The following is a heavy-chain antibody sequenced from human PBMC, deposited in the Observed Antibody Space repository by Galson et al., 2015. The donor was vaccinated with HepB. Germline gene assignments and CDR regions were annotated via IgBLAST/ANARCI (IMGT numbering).Heavy chain of an antibody. CDR2: ISSSSSYI. CDR1: GFTFSSYS. V-gene: IGHV3-21*01. J-gene: IGHJ1*01. Sequence: SLRLSCAASGFTFSSYSMNWVRQAPGKGLEWVSSISSSSSYIYYADSVKGRFTISRDNAKNSLYLQMNSLRAEDTAVYYCASDADTAMDPYGGGNFQHWGQGTLVTVSS. D-gene: IGHD5-18*01. CDR3: ASDADTAMDPYGGGNFQH.